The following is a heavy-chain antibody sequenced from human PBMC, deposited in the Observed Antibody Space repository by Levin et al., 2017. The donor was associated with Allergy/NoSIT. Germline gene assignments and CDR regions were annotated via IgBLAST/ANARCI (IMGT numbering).Heavy chain of an antibody. CDR3: ARGDYSDAFDI. Sequence: LSLTCAASGFTFSSYAMHWVRQAPGKGLEWVAVISYDGSNKYYADSVKGRFTISRDNSKNTLYLQMNSLRAEDTAVYYCARGDYSDAFDIWGQGTMVTVSS. CDR2: ISYDGSNK. D-gene: IGHD2-15*01. CDR1: GFTFSSYA. V-gene: IGHV3-30*04. J-gene: IGHJ3*02.